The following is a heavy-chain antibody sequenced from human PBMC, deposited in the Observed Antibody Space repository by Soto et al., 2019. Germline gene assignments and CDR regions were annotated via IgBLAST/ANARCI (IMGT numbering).Heavy chain of an antibody. Sequence: EVKLVQSGAEVKKPGEPLRISCQASGYSFGSYWIRWVRQMPGKGLEWIGMIDPGDSESIYSPSSQGHVTFSVDASISTAYLQWRSLKASDTATYYCARQGTDKIFGGDVWGQGTTVIVSS. CDR3: ARQGTDKIFGGDV. J-gene: IGHJ6*02. CDR1: GYSFGSYW. CDR2: IDPGDSES. V-gene: IGHV5-10-1*03. D-gene: IGHD3-3*01.